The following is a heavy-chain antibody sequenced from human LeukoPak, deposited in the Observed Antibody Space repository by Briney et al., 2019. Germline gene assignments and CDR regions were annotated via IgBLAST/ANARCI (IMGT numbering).Heavy chain of an antibody. CDR3: ARDEGNTGYYY. D-gene: IGHD3-9*01. J-gene: IGHJ4*02. CDR2: IKQDGSEK. CDR1: GFTFSSYW. Sequence: GSLRLSCAASGFTFSSYWMNWVRQAPGKGLEWVVNIKQDGSEKYYVDSVKGRFTISRDNAKNSLFLQMNNVRTEDTAVYYCARDEGNTGYYYWGQGTLVTVSS. V-gene: IGHV3-7*01.